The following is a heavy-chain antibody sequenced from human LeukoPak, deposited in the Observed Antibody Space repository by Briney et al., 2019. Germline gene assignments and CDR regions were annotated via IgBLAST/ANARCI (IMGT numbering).Heavy chain of an antibody. V-gene: IGHV1-69*13. CDR2: IIPVYGTA. J-gene: IGHJ4*02. D-gene: IGHD5-24*01. CDR1: GGTFSNYS. Sequence: SVTVSCKASGGTFSNYSMIWVRLAPGRGLEWLGGIIPVYGTATYAQPFHSRLTPTAQESTATAYMQLLSLTSAATAIYFCATHTGGYNYCCFHIWGQGTLVTVSS. CDR3: ATHTGGYNYCCFHI.